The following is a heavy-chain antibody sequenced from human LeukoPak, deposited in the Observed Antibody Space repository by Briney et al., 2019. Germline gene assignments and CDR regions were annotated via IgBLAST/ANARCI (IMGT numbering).Heavy chain of an antibody. D-gene: IGHD2-21*02. Sequence: SETLSLTCTVSGGSISSDSFYWGWIRQPPWKGLEWIATIYYTGSTYYFPSLKSRVTISADMSKNEFSLRLRSVSAADTAVYYCARLCSGGDCYFDYWGQGTLVTVSS. CDR1: GGSISSDSFY. V-gene: IGHV4-39*01. J-gene: IGHJ4*02. CDR3: ARLCSGGDCYFDY. CDR2: IYYTGST.